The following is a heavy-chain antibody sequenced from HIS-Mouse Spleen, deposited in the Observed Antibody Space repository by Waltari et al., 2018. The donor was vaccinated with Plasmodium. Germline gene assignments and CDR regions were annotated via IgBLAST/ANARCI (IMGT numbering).Heavy chain of an antibody. Sequence: VQLVESGGGVVQPGRSLRLSCAASGFTFSSYGMHWVRQAPGKGLEWVANIKQDGSEKYYVDSGKGRFTISRDNAKNSLYLQMNSLRAEDTAVYYCASSWYWYFDLWGRGTLVTVSS. D-gene: IGHD6-13*01. CDR2: IKQDGSEK. CDR1: GFTFSSYG. CDR3: ASSWYWYFDL. J-gene: IGHJ2*01. V-gene: IGHV3-7*01.